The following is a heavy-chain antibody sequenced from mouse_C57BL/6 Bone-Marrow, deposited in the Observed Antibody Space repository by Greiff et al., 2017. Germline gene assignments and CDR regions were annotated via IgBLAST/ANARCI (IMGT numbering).Heavy chain of an antibody. J-gene: IGHJ2*01. Sequence: QVTLKVSGPGILQPSQTLSLTCSFSGFSLSTFGMGVGWIRQPSGKGLEWLAHIWWDDDKYYNPALKRRLTISKDTSTNQVFLKIANVNPADPATYYCARINDYDDEASDYWGQGTTLTVSS. CDR3: ARINDYDDEASDY. CDR1: GFSLSTFGMG. CDR2: IWWDDDK. D-gene: IGHD2-4*01. V-gene: IGHV8-8*01.